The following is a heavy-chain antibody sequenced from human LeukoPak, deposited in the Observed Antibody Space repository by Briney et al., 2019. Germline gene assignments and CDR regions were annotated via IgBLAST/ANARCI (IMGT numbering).Heavy chain of an antibody. V-gene: IGHV3-23*01. J-gene: IGHJ6*02. CDR2: ISGSGGTT. Sequence: GGSLRLSCAASGFTFNNYAMNWVRQAPGKGLEWVSVISGSGGTTYYADSVKGRFTISRDSSKNTLYLQTNSLRAEDTAVYYCAEVSGGGLYYDGMDVWGQGTTVTVSS. CDR3: AEVSGGGLYYDGMDV. D-gene: IGHD1-14*01. CDR1: GFTFNNYA.